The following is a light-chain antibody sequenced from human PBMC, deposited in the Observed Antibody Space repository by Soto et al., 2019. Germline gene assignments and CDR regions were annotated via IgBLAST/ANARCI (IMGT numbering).Light chain of an antibody. J-gene: IGLJ3*02. Sequence: QSVLTQPASVSGSAGQSITISCTGTSSDVGGYNYVSWYQQHPGKAPKLMIFEVSNRPSGVSNRFSGSKSGNTASLTISGLQAEDEADYYCSSYTSSSTWVFGGGTKATVL. CDR3: SSYTSSSTWV. CDR2: EVS. CDR1: SSDVGGYNY. V-gene: IGLV2-14*01.